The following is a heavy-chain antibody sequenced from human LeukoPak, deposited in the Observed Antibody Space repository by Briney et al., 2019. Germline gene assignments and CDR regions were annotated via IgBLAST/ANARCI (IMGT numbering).Heavy chain of an antibody. J-gene: IGHJ4*02. CDR3: ARGQPSGDVESEGVFDY. D-gene: IGHD3-10*01. CDR1: GGSFSGYY. V-gene: IGHV4-34*01. CDR2: INRRGST. Sequence: KPSETLSLTCAVYGGSFSGYYWSWIRQPPGKGLESIREINRRGSTNYNPSLESRVTISVDTSKNQFSLKLSSVTAADTSVYYCARGQPSGDVESEGVFDYWSQGKLVTVSS.